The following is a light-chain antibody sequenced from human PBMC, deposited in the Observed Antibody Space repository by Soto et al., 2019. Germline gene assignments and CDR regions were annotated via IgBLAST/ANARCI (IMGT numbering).Light chain of an antibody. J-gene: IGKJ2*01. CDR2: GAS. Sequence: IVMTQSPATLSVSPGERATLSCRASQSVSSNLAWYQQKPGQAPRLLIYGASTRATGIPARFSGSGSGTEFTLTISSLQSEDSAFYYCQQYNNWPPEYTFGQGTKLEIK. V-gene: IGKV3-15*01. CDR3: QQYNNWPPEYT. CDR1: QSVSSN.